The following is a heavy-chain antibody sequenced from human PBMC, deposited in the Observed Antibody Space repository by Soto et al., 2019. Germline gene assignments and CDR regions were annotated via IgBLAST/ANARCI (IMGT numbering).Heavy chain of an antibody. CDR3: ARPLGGSGDFFFDP. D-gene: IGHD3-3*01. J-gene: IGHJ5*02. CDR2: NSNYNAVT. CDR1: GYTFTNYP. Sequence: QGQLVQSGTEVTKPGASVKVSCKASGYTFTNYPIGWVRQAPGQGLEWMGWNSNYNAVTNYAQKFQGRVTMTTDTSTSTASMEVMSLRSDDTAIYCCARPLGGSGDFFFDPWGQGTLVTVSS. V-gene: IGHV1-18*01.